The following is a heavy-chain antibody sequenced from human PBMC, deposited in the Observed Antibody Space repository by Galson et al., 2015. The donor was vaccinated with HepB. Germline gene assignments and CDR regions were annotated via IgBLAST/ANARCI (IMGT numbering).Heavy chain of an antibody. Sequence: ETLSLTCTVSGGSISSYYWSWIRQPPGKGLEWIGYIYYSGSTNYNPSLKSRVTISVDTSKNQFSLKLSSVTAADTAVYYCARLDYYGSGTAGWFDPWGQGTLVTVSS. CDR3: ARLDYYGSGTAGWFDP. J-gene: IGHJ5*02. CDR1: GGSISSYY. V-gene: IGHV4-59*08. D-gene: IGHD3-10*01. CDR2: IYYSGST.